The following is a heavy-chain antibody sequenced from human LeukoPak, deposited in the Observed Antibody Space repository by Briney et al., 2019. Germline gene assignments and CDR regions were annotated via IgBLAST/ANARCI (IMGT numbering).Heavy chain of an antibody. J-gene: IGHJ4*02. V-gene: IGHV3-30*02. Sequence: PGGSLRLSCATSGFTFSTYDMHWVRQAPGKGLEWVAHIRYDGLKKRYADSVRGRVTVSRDNSKNTLYLQMNSLRAEDTAVCYCAKDRETFSSYGYFDYWGQGTLVPVSS. CDR1: GFTFSTYD. D-gene: IGHD2-21*01. CDR3: AKDRETFSSYGYFDY. CDR2: IRYDGLKK.